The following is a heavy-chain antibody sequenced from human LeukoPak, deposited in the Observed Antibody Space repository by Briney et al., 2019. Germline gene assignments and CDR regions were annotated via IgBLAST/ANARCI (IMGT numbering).Heavy chain of an antibody. CDR1: GFTFSSYA. V-gene: IGHV3-30*04. J-gene: IGHJ4*02. CDR2: ISYDGSNK. CDR3: ARDRGRGVRGVITSYFDY. Sequence: GGSLRLSCAASGFTFSSYAMHWVRQAPGKGLEWVAVISYDGSNKYYADSVKGRFTISRDNSKNTLYLQMNSLRAEDTAVYYCARDRGRGVRGVITSYFDYWGQGTLVTVSS. D-gene: IGHD3-10*01.